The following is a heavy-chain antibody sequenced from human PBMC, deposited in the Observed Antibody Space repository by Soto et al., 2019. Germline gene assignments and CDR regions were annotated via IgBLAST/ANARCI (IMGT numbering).Heavy chain of an antibody. CDR2: ITNDGGST. J-gene: IGHJ4*02. Sequence: PVGSLRLSCVASRFTFSSYAMNWVRQAPGKGLEWVSVITNDGGSTYYTDSVKGRFTISRDNSKNTLYLQMNSLRAEDTAVYYCAKARSGYSLVDYWGQGTLVTVSS. CDR3: AKARSGYSLVDY. V-gene: IGHV3-23*01. CDR1: RFTFSSYA. D-gene: IGHD5-18*01.